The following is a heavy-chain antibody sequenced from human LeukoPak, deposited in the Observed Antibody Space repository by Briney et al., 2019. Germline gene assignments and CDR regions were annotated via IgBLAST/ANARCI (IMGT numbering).Heavy chain of an antibody. V-gene: IGHV1-46*01. CDR3: ARDNTNWAFDY. CDR1: GYTFTSNY. Sequence: GASVKVSCKASGYTFTSNYIHWVRQAPGQGLGWMGIISPNGGDPTYAQKFQGSLSVTRDTSTSTVYLELSSLTSGDTAIYYCARDNTNWAFDYWGQGTLVTVSS. D-gene: IGHD1-1*01. J-gene: IGHJ4*02. CDR2: ISPNGGDP.